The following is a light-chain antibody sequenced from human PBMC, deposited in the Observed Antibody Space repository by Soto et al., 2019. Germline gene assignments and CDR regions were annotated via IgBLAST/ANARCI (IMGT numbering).Light chain of an antibody. J-gene: IGLJ2*01. Sequence: QSVLTQPPSVSGAPGQRVTISCTGSSSNIGAGYDVHWYQQLPGTAPKLLIYGNSNRPSGVPDRFSGSKSGTSASLAITGCQAEDEADYYCQSYDSSLSGYVVFGGGTKLTVL. CDR3: QSYDSSLSGYVV. V-gene: IGLV1-40*01. CDR1: SSNIGAGYD. CDR2: GNS.